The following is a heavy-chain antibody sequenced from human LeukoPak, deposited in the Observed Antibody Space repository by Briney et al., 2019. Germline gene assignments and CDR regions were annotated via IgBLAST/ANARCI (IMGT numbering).Heavy chain of an antibody. Sequence: PGGSLRLSCVASGFTLSSYSMSWVRQAPGKGLEWVSAMSGSDTGSWYADSVKGRSTISRDTSKTTLYLQMNSLRAEDTAIYYCAKDARSFGGTYFDYWGQGIQVTVSS. CDR3: AKDARSFGGTYFDY. D-gene: IGHD4-23*01. CDR1: GFTLSSYS. V-gene: IGHV3-23*01. CDR2: MSGSDTGS. J-gene: IGHJ4*02.